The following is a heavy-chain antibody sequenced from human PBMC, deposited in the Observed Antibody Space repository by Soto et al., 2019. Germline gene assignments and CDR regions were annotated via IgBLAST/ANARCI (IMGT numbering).Heavy chain of an antibody. CDR2: ISTYSGDT. CDR1: GYTFFTYD. J-gene: IGHJ4*02. Sequence: GGSVKVSCKASGYTFFTYDISWVRQAPGQGLEWMGWISTYSGDTKYAQKFQGRVTMTRNTSISTAYMELSSLRSEDTAVYYCARGTSRYQLLYQRIQLWLRTKDQYYFDYWGQGTLVTVSS. CDR3: ARGTSRYQLLYQRIQLWLRTKDQYYFDY. V-gene: IGHV1-8*02. D-gene: IGHD5-18*01.